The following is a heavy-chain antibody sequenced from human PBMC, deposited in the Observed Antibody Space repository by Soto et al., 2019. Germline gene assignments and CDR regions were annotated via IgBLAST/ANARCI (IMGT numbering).Heavy chain of an antibody. V-gene: IGHV5-10-1*01. CDR1: GYSFAGYW. J-gene: IGHJ4*02. CDR3: ARQIYDSDTGPNFQYYFDS. Sequence: GESLKISCKGSGYSFAGYWITWVRQKPGKGLEWMGRIDPSDSQTYFSPSFRGHVTISATKSITTVFLQWSSLRASGTAMYYCARQIYDSDTGPNFQYYFDSWGQGTPVTVSS. CDR2: IDPSDSQT. D-gene: IGHD3-22*01.